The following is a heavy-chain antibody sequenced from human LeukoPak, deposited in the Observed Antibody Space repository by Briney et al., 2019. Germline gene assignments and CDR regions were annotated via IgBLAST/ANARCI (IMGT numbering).Heavy chain of an antibody. V-gene: IGHV1-18*01. CDR1: GYTFTSYG. Sequence: ASVKVSCKASGYTFTSYGISWVRQAPGQGLEWMGWISAYNGNTNYAQKLQGRVTMTTDTSTSTAYMELRSLRSDDTAVYYCASDHRLVGATPGQAFDIWGQGTMVTVSS. CDR3: ASDHRLVGATPGQAFDI. D-gene: IGHD1-26*01. J-gene: IGHJ3*02. CDR2: ISAYNGNT.